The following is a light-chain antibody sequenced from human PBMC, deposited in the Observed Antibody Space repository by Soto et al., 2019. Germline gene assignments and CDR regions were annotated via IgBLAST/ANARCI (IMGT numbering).Light chain of an antibody. J-gene: IGKJ1*01. CDR2: KAS. V-gene: IGKV1-5*03. Sequence: DIQMTQSPSTLSGSVGDRVTITCRASQTISSWLAWYQQKPGKAPKLLIYKASTLKSGVPSRFSGSGSGTDFSLTISRLEPEDFAVYYCQHYDSARWTFGLGTKVDIK. CDR3: QHYDSARWT. CDR1: QTISSW.